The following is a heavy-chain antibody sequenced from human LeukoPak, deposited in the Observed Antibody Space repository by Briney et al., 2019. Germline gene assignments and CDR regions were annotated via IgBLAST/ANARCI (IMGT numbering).Heavy chain of an antibody. V-gene: IGHV1-8*01. J-gene: IGHJ4*02. Sequence: GASVKVSCKASGYTFTSSDINWVRQATGQGLEWMGWMNPNSGDTGYAQKFQGRATMTRNTSISTAYMELSSLGSEDTGVYYCARGGAGTLEAVDWGQGTLVTVS. CDR2: MNPNSGDT. CDR3: ARGGAGTLEAVD. D-gene: IGHD6-19*01. CDR1: GYTFTSSD.